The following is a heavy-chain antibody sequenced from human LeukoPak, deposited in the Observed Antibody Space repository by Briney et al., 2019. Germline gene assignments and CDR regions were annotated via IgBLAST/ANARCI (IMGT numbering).Heavy chain of an antibody. Sequence: QPGRSLRLSCAASGFTFSSYAMHWVRQAPGKGLEWVAVISYDGSNKYYADSVRGRFTVSRDNSKNTLYLQMNSLRAEDTAIFYCARVGGASIVAIPTSYFDYWGQGTLVTVSS. CDR2: ISYDGSNK. D-gene: IGHD5-12*01. V-gene: IGHV3-30-3*01. J-gene: IGHJ4*02. CDR1: GFTFSSYA. CDR3: ARVGGASIVAIPTSYFDY.